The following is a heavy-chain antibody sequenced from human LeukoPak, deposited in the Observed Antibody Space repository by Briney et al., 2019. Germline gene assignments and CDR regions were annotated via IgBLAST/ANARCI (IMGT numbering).Heavy chain of an antibody. J-gene: IGHJ4*02. V-gene: IGHV3-23*01. CDR3: AKGATPLYYYDSSGPQYFDY. D-gene: IGHD3-22*01. CDR1: GFTFSSYA. CDR2: ISGSGGST. Sequence: GGSLRLSCAASGFTFSSYAMSWVRQAPGKGLEWVSAISGSGGSTYYADSVKGRFTISRDNSKNTLYLQMNNLRAEDTAVYYCAKGATPLYYYDSSGPQYFDYWGQGTLVTVSS.